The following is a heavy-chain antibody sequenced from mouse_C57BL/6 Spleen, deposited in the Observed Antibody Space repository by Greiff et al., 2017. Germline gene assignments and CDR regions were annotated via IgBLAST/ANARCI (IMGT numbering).Heavy chain of an antibody. Sequence: QVQLKQPGAELVKPGASVKLSCKASGYTFTSYWMHWVKQKPGQGLERIGMIHPNSGSTNYNEKFKSKATLTVDKSSSTAYMQLSSLTSEDSAVYYCARKPHSESYYAMDYWGQGTSVTVSS. V-gene: IGHV1-64*01. CDR3: ARKPHSESYYAMDY. J-gene: IGHJ4*01. CDR1: GYTFTSYW. CDR2: IHPNSGST.